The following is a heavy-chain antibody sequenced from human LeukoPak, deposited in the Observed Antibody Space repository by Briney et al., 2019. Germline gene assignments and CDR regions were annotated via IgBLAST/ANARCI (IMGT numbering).Heavy chain of an antibody. J-gene: IGHJ4*02. D-gene: IGHD2-2*01. Sequence: GVSLRLSCAASGFTFSDYYMSWIRQAPGKGLEWVSYISSSGSTIYYADSVKGRFTISRDNAKNSLYLQMNSLRAEDTTVYYCARDYSSTSFDYWGQGTLVTVSS. CDR3: ARDYSSTSFDY. V-gene: IGHV3-11*01. CDR1: GFTFSDYY. CDR2: ISSSGSTI.